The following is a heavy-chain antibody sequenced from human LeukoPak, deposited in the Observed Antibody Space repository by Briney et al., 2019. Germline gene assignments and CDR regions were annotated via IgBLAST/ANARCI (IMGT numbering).Heavy chain of an antibody. CDR1: GGSISSYY. CDR3: AVFWSGYPVSGYY. V-gene: IGHV4-59*01. CDR2: IYYSGST. J-gene: IGHJ4*02. D-gene: IGHD3-3*01. Sequence: SESPSLTCTVSGGSISSYYWSWIRQPPGKGLEWIGYIYYSGSTNYNPSLKSRVTISVDTSKNQFSLKLSSVTAADTAVYYCAVFWSGYPVSGYYWGQGTLVTVSS.